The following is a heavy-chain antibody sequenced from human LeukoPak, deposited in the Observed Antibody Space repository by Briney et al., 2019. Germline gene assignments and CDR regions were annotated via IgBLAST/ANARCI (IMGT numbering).Heavy chain of an antibody. CDR3: ARGVGYCSSTSCSYDAFDI. CDR1: GGSISSGDYY. V-gene: IGHV4-30-4*08. Sequence: PSETLSLTCTVSGGSISSGDYYWSWIRQPPGKGLEWIGYIYYSGSTYYNPSLKSRVTISVDTSKNQFSLKLSSVTAADTAVYYCARGVGYCSSTSCSYDAFDIWGQGTMVTVSS. J-gene: IGHJ3*02. D-gene: IGHD2-2*01. CDR2: IYYSGST.